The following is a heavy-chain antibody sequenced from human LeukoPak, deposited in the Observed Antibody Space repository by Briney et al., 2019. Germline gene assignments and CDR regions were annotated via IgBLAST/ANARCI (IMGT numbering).Heavy chain of an antibody. CDR1: GFTVSSNY. CDR3: ARASNGGYFDY. Sequence: PGGSPRLSCAASGFTVSSNYMSWVRQAPGKGLEWVSVIYSGGSTYYADSVKGRFTISRDNSKNTLYLQMNSLRAEDTAVYYCARASNGGYFDYWGQGTLVTVSS. V-gene: IGHV3-53*01. J-gene: IGHJ4*02. D-gene: IGHD3-10*01. CDR2: IYSGGST.